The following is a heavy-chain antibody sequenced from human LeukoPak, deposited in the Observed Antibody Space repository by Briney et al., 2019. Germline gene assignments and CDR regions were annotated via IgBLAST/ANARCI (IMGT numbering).Heavy chain of an antibody. J-gene: IGHJ5*02. CDR1: GYTFTGYY. CDR2: INPNSGDT. CDR3: TTNPFGSGSYYKT. Sequence: ASVKVSCKASGYTFTGYYIHWVRQAPGQGLEWMGWINPNSGDTNYAQKFQGRVSMTRDTSISTAYMEMTRLRSDDTAMFFCTTNPFGSGSYYKTWGQGTLVTVSS. D-gene: IGHD3-10*01. V-gene: IGHV1-2*02.